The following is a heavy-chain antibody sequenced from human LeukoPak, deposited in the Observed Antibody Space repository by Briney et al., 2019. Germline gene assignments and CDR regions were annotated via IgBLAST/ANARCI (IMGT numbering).Heavy chain of an antibody. D-gene: IGHD4-11*01. Sequence: GGSLRLSCAPSGFTFRHYGMHWVRQAPGKGLEWVAVIWSDGSNRYYGDPVKGRFIISRDNFQSTVYLQMNNLRAEDTAVYYCAIDAQRGFDYSNSLKNWGQGTLVTVSS. J-gene: IGHJ4*02. CDR1: GFTFRHYG. CDR2: IWSDGSNR. CDR3: AIDAQRGFDYSNSLKN. V-gene: IGHV3-33*01.